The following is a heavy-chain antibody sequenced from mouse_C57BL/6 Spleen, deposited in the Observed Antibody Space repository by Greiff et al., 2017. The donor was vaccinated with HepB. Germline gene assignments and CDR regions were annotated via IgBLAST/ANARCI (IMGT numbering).Heavy chain of an antibody. D-gene: IGHD1-1*01. CDR3: ARSDYYYGSSYDY. CDR1: GYAFTNYL. CDR2: INPGSGGT. J-gene: IGHJ2*01. V-gene: IGHV1-54*01. Sequence: VQLQQSGAELVRPGTSVKVSCKASGYAFTNYLIEWVKQRPGQGLEWIGVINPGSGGTNYNEKFKGKATLTADKSSSTAYMQLSSLTSEDSAVYCCARSDYYYGSSYDYWGQGTTLTVSS.